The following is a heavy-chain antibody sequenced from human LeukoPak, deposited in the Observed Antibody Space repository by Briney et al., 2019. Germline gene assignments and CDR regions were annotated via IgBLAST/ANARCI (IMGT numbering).Heavy chain of an antibody. CDR1: GGSISSGGYS. CDR2: IYHSGST. CDR3: ARGYGSWGPGYFDY. V-gene: IGHV4-30-2*01. J-gene: IGHJ4*02. Sequence: PSETLSLTCAVSGGSISSGGYSWSWIRQPPGKGLEWIGYIYHSGSTYYNPSLKSRVTISVDRSKNQFSLKLSSVTAADTAVYYCARGYGSWGPGYFDYWGQGTLVTVSS. D-gene: IGHD1-1*01.